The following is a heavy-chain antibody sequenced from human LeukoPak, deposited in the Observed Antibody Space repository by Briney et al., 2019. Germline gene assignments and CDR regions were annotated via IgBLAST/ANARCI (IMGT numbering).Heavy chain of an antibody. J-gene: IGHJ3*02. CDR3: ASPRIGAFDI. Sequence: PSETLSLTCTVSGGSISSSSYYWGWIRQPPGEGLEWIGSIYYTGSTHYNTSLKSRVTTSVDTSKNQFSLKLSSVTAADTAVYYCASPRIGAFDIWGQGTMVTVSS. D-gene: IGHD2-15*01. V-gene: IGHV4-39*01. CDR1: GGSISSSSYY. CDR2: IYYTGST.